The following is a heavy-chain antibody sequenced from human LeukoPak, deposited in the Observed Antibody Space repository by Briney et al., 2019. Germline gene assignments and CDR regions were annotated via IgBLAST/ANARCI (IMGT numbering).Heavy chain of an antibody. Sequence: GGSLRLSCAASGFTFSSYSMNWVRQAPGKGLEWVSYISSSSSTIYYADSVKGRFTISRDNAKNSLYLQMNSLRAEDTAVYYCARSHSYCSSTICFLAYYYYGMDVWGQGTTVTVSS. CDR3: ARSHSYCSSTICFLAYYYYGMDV. D-gene: IGHD2-2*01. CDR1: GFTFSSYS. J-gene: IGHJ6*02. CDR2: ISSSSSTI. V-gene: IGHV3-48*01.